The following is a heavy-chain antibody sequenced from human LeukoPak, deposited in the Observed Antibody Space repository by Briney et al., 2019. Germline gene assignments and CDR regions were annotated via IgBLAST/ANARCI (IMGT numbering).Heavy chain of an antibody. CDR3: ARVAKERVGGVYYFDY. CDR1: GFTFSDYD. CDR2: IGTAGDT. Sequence: QSGGSLRLSCAASGFTFSDYDMHWVRQATGKGLEWVSSIGTAGDTYYTGSVKGRFTISREKAKNSLYLQMNSLRAGDTAVYYCARVAKERVGGVYYFDYWGQGTLVTVSS. D-gene: IGHD1-1*01. V-gene: IGHV3-13*01. J-gene: IGHJ4*02.